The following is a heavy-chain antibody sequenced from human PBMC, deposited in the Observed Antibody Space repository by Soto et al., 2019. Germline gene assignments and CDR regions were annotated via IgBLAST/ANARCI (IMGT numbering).Heavy chain of an antibody. CDR3: AREDSIIIPAVSDF. D-gene: IGHD2-2*01. Sequence: GGSLRLSCTVSGFAFNNYGINWVRQAPGKGLEWVSSISKSDYTYYSDSVKGRFAISRDNAKSSVSLQMNTLRVEDTAVYYCAREDSIIIPAVSDFWGQGTLVSVSS. J-gene: IGHJ4*02. CDR2: ISKSDYT. CDR1: GFAFNNYG. V-gene: IGHV3-21*01.